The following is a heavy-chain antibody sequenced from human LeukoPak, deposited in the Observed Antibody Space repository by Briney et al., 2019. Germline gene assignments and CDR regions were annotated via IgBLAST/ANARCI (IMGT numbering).Heavy chain of an antibody. CDR3: ARVVRGVVTSNWFDP. CDR2: VASSGTS. J-gene: IGHJ5*02. V-gene: IGHV4-59*01. Sequence: SETLSLTCTVSSDSLNTYYLTWIRQTPGKELEWIGFVASSGTSNYNPSLKSRVSISIDTSKNQFSLALTSVTPADTAVYYCARVVRGVVTSNWFDPWGQGTLVSVSS. CDR1: SDSLNTYY. D-gene: IGHD2-21*02.